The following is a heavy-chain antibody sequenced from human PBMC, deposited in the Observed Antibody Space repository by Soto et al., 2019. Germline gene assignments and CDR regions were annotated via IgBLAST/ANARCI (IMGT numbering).Heavy chain of an antibody. J-gene: IGHJ4*02. CDR2: IRSKIYGGAT. V-gene: IGHV3-49*03. Sequence: PGGSLRLSCTGSGFTFGDYFMSWFRQAPGKGLEWVGFIRSKIYGGATEYAASVKGRFTISRDDSKSIAHLQMNSLKTEDTAVYYCSRVRPSGYTSGHPHDYWGQGTLVTVSS. CDR1: GFTFGDYF. CDR3: SRVRPSGYTSGHPHDY. D-gene: IGHD6-25*01.